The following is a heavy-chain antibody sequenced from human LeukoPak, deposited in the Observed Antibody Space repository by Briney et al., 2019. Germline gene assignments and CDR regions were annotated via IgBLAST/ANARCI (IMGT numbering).Heavy chain of an antibody. CDR3: ARINDLWSGPTLDV. Sequence: SQTLSLTCTVSGGSISSGGHSWSWIRQPPGKGLEWIGYIYHSGSGSTYYNPSLKSRVTISIDKSKNQFSLKLNSVTAADTAVYYCARINDLWSGPTLDVWGQGTTVTVPS. CDR2: IYHSGSGST. D-gene: IGHD3-3*01. CDR1: GGSISSGGHS. V-gene: IGHV4-30-2*01. J-gene: IGHJ6*02.